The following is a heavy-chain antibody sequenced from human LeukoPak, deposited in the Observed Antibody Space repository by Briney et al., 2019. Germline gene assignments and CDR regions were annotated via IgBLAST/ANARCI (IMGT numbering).Heavy chain of an antibody. D-gene: IGHD3-10*01. CDR2: ISSSSSYI. Sequence: PGGSLRLSCAASGFTFSSYSMNWVRQAPGKGLEWVSSISSSSSYIYYADSVKGRFTISRDNAKNSLYLQMNSLRAEDTAVYYCARDGGGSGSYSWDYWGQGTLVTVSS. J-gene: IGHJ4*02. V-gene: IGHV3-21*01. CDR1: GFTFSSYS. CDR3: ARDGGGSGSYSWDY.